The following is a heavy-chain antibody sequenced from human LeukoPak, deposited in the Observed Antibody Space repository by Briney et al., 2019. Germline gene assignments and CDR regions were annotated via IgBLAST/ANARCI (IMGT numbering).Heavy chain of an antibody. D-gene: IGHD2-15*01. Sequence: PSETLSLTCTVSGGSISSYYWSWIRQPPGKGLEWIGYIYYSGTTNYNPSLKSRVTVSVDTSKNQFSLKLSSVTAADTAVYYCARGLLDCSGGSCFSGAFDIWGRGTLVTVSS. CDR2: IYYSGTT. CDR1: GGSISSYY. CDR3: ARGLLDCSGGSCFSGAFDI. V-gene: IGHV4-59*01. J-gene: IGHJ3*02.